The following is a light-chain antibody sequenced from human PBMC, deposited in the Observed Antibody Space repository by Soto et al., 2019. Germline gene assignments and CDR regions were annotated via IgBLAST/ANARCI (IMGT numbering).Light chain of an antibody. CDR1: TGAVTIAYY. CDR2: ATV. CDR3: LLYYGGAQPWV. Sequence: QAVVTQEPSLTVSPGGTVTLTCASSTGAVTIAYYPNWFQQKPGQPPRPLIYATVNKHSWTPARFSGSLLGGKAALTLSGVQPEDEADYYCLLYYGGAQPWVFGGGTELTVL. V-gene: IGLV7-43*01. J-gene: IGLJ3*02.